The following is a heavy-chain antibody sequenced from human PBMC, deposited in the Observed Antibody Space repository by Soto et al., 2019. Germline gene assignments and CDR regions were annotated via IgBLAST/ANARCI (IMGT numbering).Heavy chain of an antibody. CDR2: ISAYNGNT. J-gene: IGHJ6*02. V-gene: IGHV1-18*01. D-gene: IGHD3-3*01. CDR1: GYTFTSYG. Sequence: ASVKVSCKASGYTFTSYGISWARQAPGQGLEWMGWISAYNGNTNYAQKLQGRVTMTTDTSTSTAFMELRSLRSDDTAVYYCARQPNNDYYFWSGYYYYYGMDVWGQGTTVTVSS. CDR3: ARQPNNDYYFWSGYYYYYGMDV.